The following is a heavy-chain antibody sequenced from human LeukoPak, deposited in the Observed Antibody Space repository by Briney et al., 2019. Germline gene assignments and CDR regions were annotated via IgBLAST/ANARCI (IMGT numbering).Heavy chain of an antibody. Sequence: SVKVSCKASGGTFSSYAISWVRQAPGQGLEWMGGIIPIFGTAHYAQKFQGRVTSTADESTSTAYMELSSLRAEETAVYYCARGRYQVRGVPVDYWGQGTLVSVSS. CDR1: GGTFSSYA. J-gene: IGHJ4*02. D-gene: IGHD3-10*01. V-gene: IGHV1-69*13. CDR3: ARGRYQVRGVPVDY. CDR2: IIPIFGTA.